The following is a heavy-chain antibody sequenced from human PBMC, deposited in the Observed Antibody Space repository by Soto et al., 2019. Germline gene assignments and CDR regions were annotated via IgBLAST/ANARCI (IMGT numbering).Heavy chain of an antibody. J-gene: IGHJ5*02. D-gene: IGHD4-4*01. CDR2: IYYSGST. CDR3: ARASRRGETTINWFDP. V-gene: IGHV4-31*03. CDR1: GGSISSGGYY. Sequence: PSETLSLTCTVSGGSISSGGYYWSWIRQHPGKGLEWIGYIYYSGSTYYNPSLKSRVTISVDTSKNQFSLKLSSVTAADTAVYYCARASRRGETTINWFDPWGQGTLVTVSS.